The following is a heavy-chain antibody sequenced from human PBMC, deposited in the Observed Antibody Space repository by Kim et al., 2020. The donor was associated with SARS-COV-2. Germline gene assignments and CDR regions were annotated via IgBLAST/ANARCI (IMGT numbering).Heavy chain of an antibody. V-gene: IGHV3-11*01. CDR3: RGFYHSSRGWYPTGFDS. Sequence: GGSLRLSCAASGFTFSDYYMSWTRQAPGKGLEWVSFIDNRGGTIHYADSVKGRFTISRDNARNSLFLQMNSLSAEDTAVYYCRGFYHSSRGWYPTGFDSWGQGALVTVSS. CDR1: GFTFSDYY. J-gene: IGHJ4*02. D-gene: IGHD6-19*01. CDR2: IDNRGGTI.